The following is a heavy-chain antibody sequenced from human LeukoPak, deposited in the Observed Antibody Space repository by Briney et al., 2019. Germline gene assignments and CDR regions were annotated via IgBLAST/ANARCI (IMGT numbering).Heavy chain of an antibody. D-gene: IGHD1-26*01. CDR3: ARNYPIVGATDYYYYMDV. J-gene: IGHJ6*03. CDR1: GYTFTGYY. Sequence: GASVTVSCKASGYTFTGYYMHWVRQAPGQGLEWMGWINPNSGGTNYAQKFQGRVTMTRDTSISTAYMELSRLRSDDTAVYYCARNYPIVGATDYYYYMDVWGKGTTVTVSS. V-gene: IGHV1-2*02. CDR2: INPNSGGT.